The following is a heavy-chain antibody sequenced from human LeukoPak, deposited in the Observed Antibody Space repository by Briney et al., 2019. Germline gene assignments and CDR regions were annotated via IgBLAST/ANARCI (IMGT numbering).Heavy chain of an antibody. J-gene: IGHJ4*02. CDR3: ARGVFYYDTSGRGYYFDY. D-gene: IGHD3-22*01. Sequence: TSGGTVYNPSLKSXXXMXXXTSKNQFSLKLSSVTAADTAGYYCARGVFYYDTSGRGYYFDYWGQGTLVTVSS. CDR2: TSGGT. V-gene: IGHV4-4*07.